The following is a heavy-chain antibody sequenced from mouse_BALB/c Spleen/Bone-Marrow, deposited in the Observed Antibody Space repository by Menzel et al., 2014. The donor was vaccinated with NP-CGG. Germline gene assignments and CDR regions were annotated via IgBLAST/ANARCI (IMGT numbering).Heavy chain of an antibody. D-gene: IGHD1-1*01. Sequence: VQLKESGGGLVQPKESLKLSCAASGFTFNTNAMNWVRQAPGKGLEWVARIRGKSNNYATYYADSVKDRFTISRDDSQTMLYLQMNNLKTEDTAMYYCVRDGSSSFAYWGQGTLVTVST. CDR1: GFTFNTNA. J-gene: IGHJ3*01. CDR2: IRGKSNNYAT. CDR3: VRDGSSSFAY. V-gene: IGHV10S3*01.